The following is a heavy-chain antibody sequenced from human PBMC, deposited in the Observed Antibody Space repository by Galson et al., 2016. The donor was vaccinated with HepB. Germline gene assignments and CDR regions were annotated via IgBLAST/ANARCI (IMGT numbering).Heavy chain of an antibody. J-gene: IGHJ4*02. CDR1: GGSISSTNSY. D-gene: IGHD7-27*01. CDR3: ARRSHWGNYFES. Sequence: ETLSLTCAVSGGSISSTNSYGGWIRQPPGKGLEWIGNIYYSGSTHYNPSLKSRVTMSVDTSRNQFSLHLNSVTAADTAVYFCARRSHWGNYFESWGQGTLVTVSS. V-gene: IGHV4-39*07. CDR2: IYYSGST.